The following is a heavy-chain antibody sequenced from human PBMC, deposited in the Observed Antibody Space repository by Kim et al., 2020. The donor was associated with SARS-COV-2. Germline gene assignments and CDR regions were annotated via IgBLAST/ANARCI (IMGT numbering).Heavy chain of an antibody. D-gene: IGHD3-10*01. Sequence: GGSLRLSCAASGFTFSSYGMHWVRQAPGKGLEWVAVIWYDGSNKYYADSVKGRFTISRDNSKNTLYLQMNSLRAEDTAVYYCARDGWRTERNTMVRGVIRRYYMDVWGQGTTVTVSS. V-gene: IGHV3-33*01. CDR2: IWYDGSNK. CDR3: ARDGWRTERNTMVRGVIRRYYMDV. J-gene: IGHJ6*03. CDR1: GFTFSSYG.